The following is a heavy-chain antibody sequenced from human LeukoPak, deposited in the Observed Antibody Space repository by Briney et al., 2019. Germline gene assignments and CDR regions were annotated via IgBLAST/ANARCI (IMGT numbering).Heavy chain of an antibody. CDR3: ANFGCSSTSCLDY. J-gene: IGHJ4*02. CDR2: ISGSGDST. CDR1: GFAFSSYA. Sequence: GGPLRLSCAASGFAFSSYAMSWVRQAPGKGLEWVSAISGSGDSTYYADSVKGRFTISRDNSKNTLYLQMNSLRAEDTAVYYCANFGCSSTSCLDYWGQGTLVTVSS. D-gene: IGHD2-2*01. V-gene: IGHV3-23*01.